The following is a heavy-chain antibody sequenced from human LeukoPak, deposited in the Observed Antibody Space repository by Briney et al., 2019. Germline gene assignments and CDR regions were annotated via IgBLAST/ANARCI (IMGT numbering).Heavy chain of an antibody. CDR3: AKEPDSSSWYLLFGAFDI. Sequence: PGGSLRLSCAASGFTFSSYGMSWVRQAPGKGLEWVSAISGSGGSTYYADSVKGRFTISRDNSKNTLYLQMNSLRAEDTAVYYCAKEPDSSSWYLLFGAFDIWGQGTMVTVSS. CDR1: GFTFSSYG. D-gene: IGHD6-13*01. J-gene: IGHJ3*02. CDR2: ISGSGGST. V-gene: IGHV3-23*01.